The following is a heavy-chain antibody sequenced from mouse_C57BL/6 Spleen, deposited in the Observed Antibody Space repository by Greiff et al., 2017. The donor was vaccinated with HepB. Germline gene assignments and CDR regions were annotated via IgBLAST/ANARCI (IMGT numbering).Heavy chain of an antibody. V-gene: IGHV1-42*01. D-gene: IGHD2-2*01. Sequence: VQLQHSGPELVKPGASVKISCKASGYSFTGYYMNWVKQSPEKSLEWIGEINPSTGGTTYNQKFKAKATLTVDKSSSTAYMQLKSLTSEDSAVYYCARGLTFDYWGQGTTLTVSS. CDR2: INPSTGGT. CDR1: GYSFTGYY. CDR3: ARGLTFDY. J-gene: IGHJ2*01.